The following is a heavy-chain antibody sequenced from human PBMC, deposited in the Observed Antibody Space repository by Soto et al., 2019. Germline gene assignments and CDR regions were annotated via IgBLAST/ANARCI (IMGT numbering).Heavy chain of an antibody. Sequence: QITLKESGPPVVKPTQTLTLTCTFSFFLLDTSGVGVGWIRQPPGKALEWLALIYWDDDKRYNASLKSRLTISKDTSKNQVVLIMTNMDPVDTATYYCARRPREYSGYLLGGYFDYWGQGTLVTVSS. D-gene: IGHD5-12*01. V-gene: IGHV2-5*02. J-gene: IGHJ4*02. CDR1: FFLLDTSGVG. CDR2: IYWDDDK. CDR3: ARRPREYSGYLLGGYFDY.